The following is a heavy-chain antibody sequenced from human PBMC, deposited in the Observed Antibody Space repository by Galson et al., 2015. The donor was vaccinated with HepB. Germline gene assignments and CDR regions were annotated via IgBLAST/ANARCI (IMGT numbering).Heavy chain of an antibody. V-gene: IGHV3-30-3*01. CDR2: ISYDGSNK. D-gene: IGHD5-12*01. Sequence: SLRLSCAASGFSFSNYAMHWVRQAPGKGLEWVAVISYDGSNKYYADSVKGRFTISRDNSKNTLYLQMNSLRSEDTAVYYCAREYSSFDAFVFWGQGTMVTVSS. J-gene: IGHJ3*01. CDR3: AREYSSFDAFVF. CDR1: GFSFSNYA.